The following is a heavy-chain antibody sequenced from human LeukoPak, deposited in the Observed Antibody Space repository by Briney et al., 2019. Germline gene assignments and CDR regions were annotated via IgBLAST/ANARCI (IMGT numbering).Heavy chain of an antibody. CDR2: MNPNSGNT. V-gene: IGHV1-8*01. D-gene: IGHD2/OR15-2a*01. CDR1: GCTFTSYD. J-gene: IGHJ6*03. Sequence: ASVKVSCKASGCTFTSYDINWVRQATGQGLEWMGWMNPNSGNTGYAQKFQGRVTMTRNTSISTAYMELSRLRSEDTAVYYCARGGGLNITNYFHFMDVWGKGTLGT. CDR3: ARGGGLNITNYFHFMDV.